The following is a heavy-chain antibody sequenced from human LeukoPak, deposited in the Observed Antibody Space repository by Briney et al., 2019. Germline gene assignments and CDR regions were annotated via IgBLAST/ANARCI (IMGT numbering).Heavy chain of an antibody. CDR3: ARRGALIAVAGTRHFDY. Sequence: PSETLSLTCAVYGGSFSGYYWSWIRQPPGKGLEWIGSIYYSGSTYYNPSLKSRVTISVDTSKNQFSLKLSSVTAADTAVYYCARRGALIAVAGTRHFDYWGQGTLVTVSS. CDR2: IYYSGST. J-gene: IGHJ4*02. V-gene: IGHV4-34*01. CDR1: GGSFSGYY. D-gene: IGHD6-19*01.